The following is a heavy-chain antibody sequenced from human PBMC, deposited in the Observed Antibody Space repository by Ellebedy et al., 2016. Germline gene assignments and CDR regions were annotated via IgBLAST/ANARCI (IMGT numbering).Heavy chain of an antibody. V-gene: IGHV3-74*01. J-gene: IGHJ6*03. D-gene: IGHD5-24*01. CDR1: GFTFSYYW. Sequence: HTGGSLRLSCAASGFTFSYYWMHWVRQAPGKGLVWVSRTNSDGSTTSYADSVRGRFTISRDNAKNRLYLQMNMLRAEETAVYYCARDGMATDYYYYMDVWGKGTTVTVSS. CDR2: TNSDGSTT. CDR3: ARDGMATDYYYYMDV.